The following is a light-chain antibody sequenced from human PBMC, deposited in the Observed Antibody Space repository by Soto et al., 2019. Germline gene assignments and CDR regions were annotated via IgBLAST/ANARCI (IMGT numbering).Light chain of an antibody. CDR3: SSYKTHRDLL. J-gene: IGLJ2*01. CDR2: HVS. Sequence: QSALTQPASVSGSPGQSITIPCTGTSSDVGAYNYVSWYQQHTGKAPKLMIYHVSSRPSGVSLRFSGSKSGNTASLTVSGLEADDAAYYYCSSYKTHRDLLFGGGTKVTVL. V-gene: IGLV2-14*01. CDR1: SSDVGAYNY.